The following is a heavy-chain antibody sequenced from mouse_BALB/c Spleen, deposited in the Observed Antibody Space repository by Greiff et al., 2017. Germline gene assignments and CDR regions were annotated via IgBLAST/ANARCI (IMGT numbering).Heavy chain of an antibody. CDR3: ARDHGTYLYYAMDY. CDR2: IWGDGST. V-gene: IGHV2-6-7*01. J-gene: IGHJ4*01. D-gene: IGHD2-1*01. CDR1: GFSLTGYG. Sequence: VQVVESGPGLVAPSQSLSITCTVSGFSLTGYGVNWVRQPPGKGLEWLGMIWGDGSTDYNSALKSRLSISKDNSKSQVFLKMHSLQTDDSARYYWARDHGTYLYYAMDYWGEGTSGTVSS.